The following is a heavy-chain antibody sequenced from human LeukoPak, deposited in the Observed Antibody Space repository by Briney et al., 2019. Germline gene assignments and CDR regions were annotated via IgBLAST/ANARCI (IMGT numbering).Heavy chain of an antibody. Sequence: PGGSLRLSCAASGFTFSSYWMHWVRQAPGKGLVWVSRINSDGSTTNYADSVKGRFTISRDNAKNTLYLQMHSLRAEDTAVYYCAKVEWRGNAFDIWGQGTMVTVPS. V-gene: IGHV3-74*01. CDR1: GFTFSSYW. D-gene: IGHD3-3*01. CDR2: INSDGSTT. CDR3: AKVEWRGNAFDI. J-gene: IGHJ3*02.